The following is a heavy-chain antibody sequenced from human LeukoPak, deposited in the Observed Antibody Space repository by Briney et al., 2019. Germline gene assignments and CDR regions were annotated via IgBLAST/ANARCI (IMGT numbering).Heavy chain of an antibody. CDR1: GFTFSSYS. V-gene: IGHV3-21*01. CDR2: ITSSSSYI. CDR3: ARDRLVLRPRSSSDY. D-gene: IGHD6-6*01. Sequence: KPGGSLRLSCAASGFTFSSYSMNWVRQAPGKGLEWVSSITSSSSYIYYADSVKGRFTISRDDAKNSLYLQMSSLRAEDTAIYYCARDRLVLRPRSSSDYWGQGTLVTVSS. J-gene: IGHJ4*02.